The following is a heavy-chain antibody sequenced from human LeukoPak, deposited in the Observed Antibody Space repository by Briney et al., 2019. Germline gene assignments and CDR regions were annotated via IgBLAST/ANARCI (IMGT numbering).Heavy chain of an antibody. D-gene: IGHD6-13*01. V-gene: IGHV4-4*07. Sequence: SETLSLTCTVSGGSISSYYWSWIRQPPGKGLEWIGRIYTSGSTNYNPSLKSRVTMSVDTSKNQFSLKLSSVTAADTAVYYCASSSSWVNNWFDPWGQGTLVTVSS. J-gene: IGHJ5*02. CDR3: ASSSSWVNNWFDP. CDR1: GGSISSYY. CDR2: IYTSGST.